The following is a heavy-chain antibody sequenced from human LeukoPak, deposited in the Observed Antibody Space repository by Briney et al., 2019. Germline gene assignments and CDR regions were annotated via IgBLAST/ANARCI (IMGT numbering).Heavy chain of an antibody. CDR2: IYYSGST. D-gene: IGHD5-24*01. J-gene: IGHJ3*02. V-gene: IGHV4-30-4*01. Sequence: PSETLSLTCTVSGGSICSGDYYWSWSRQPPGKGLEWIGSIYYSGSTYYNPALKSRVTKSVATSKNQFSLKLSSVTAADTAVYYCARGGDGYNPGGACDIWGQGTIVTVSS. CDR1: GGSICSGDYY. CDR3: ARGGDGYNPGGACDI.